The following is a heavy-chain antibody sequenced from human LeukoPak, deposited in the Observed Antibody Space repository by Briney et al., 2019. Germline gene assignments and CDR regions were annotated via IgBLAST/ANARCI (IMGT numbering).Heavy chain of an antibody. CDR1: GYSISSGYY. J-gene: IGHJ6*03. CDR3: ARGNTTHYYYYMDV. D-gene: IGHD1-26*01. CDR2: IYHSGST. V-gene: IGHV4-38-2*02. Sequence: SETLSLTCTVSGYSISSGYYWGWIRQPPGKGLEWIGSIYHSGSTYYNPSLKSRVTISVDTSKNQFSLKLSSVTAADTAVYYCARGNTTHYYYYMDVWGKGTTVTVSS.